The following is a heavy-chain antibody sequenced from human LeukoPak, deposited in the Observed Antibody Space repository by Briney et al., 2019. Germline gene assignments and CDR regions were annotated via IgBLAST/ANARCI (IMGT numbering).Heavy chain of an antibody. Sequence: ASVKVSCKASGYTFTSYAMHWVRQAPGQRLEWMGWINAGNGNTKYSQKFQGRVTITRDTSASTAYMELSSLRSEDTAVYYCARAGYGDSDSGGRFDPWGQGTLVTVSS. J-gene: IGHJ5*02. CDR2: INAGNGNT. CDR3: ARAGYGDSDSGGRFDP. CDR1: GYTFTSYA. D-gene: IGHD4-17*01. V-gene: IGHV1-3*01.